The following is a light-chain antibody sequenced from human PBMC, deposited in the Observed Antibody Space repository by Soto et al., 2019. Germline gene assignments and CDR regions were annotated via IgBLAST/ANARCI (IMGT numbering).Light chain of an antibody. CDR3: SSYTTSSTHWV. CDR1: SSDVGGYNY. J-gene: IGLJ3*02. Sequence: QSALTQPASVSGSPGQSITISCTGTSSDVGGYNYVSWYQQHPGKAPKLMIYEVSNRPSGVSNRFSGSKSGNTASLTISGLQAEDEADYYCSSYTTSSTHWVLVGGTTLTVL. CDR2: EVS. V-gene: IGLV2-14*01.